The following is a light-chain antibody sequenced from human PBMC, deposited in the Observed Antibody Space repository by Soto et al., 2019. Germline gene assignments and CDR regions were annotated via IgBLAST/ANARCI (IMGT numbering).Light chain of an antibody. CDR1: QSVSSN. CDR3: QQYNNWPLT. J-gene: IGKJ4*01. CDR2: DVS. Sequence: ILILQSPATMSVSPRERAAVSCWASQSVSSNLAWYQQKPGQAPRLLIYDVSTRATGIPTRFSGSGSGTEFTLTISSLQSEDFAAYYCQQYNNWPLTLGGGTKVDIK. V-gene: IGKV3D-15*01.